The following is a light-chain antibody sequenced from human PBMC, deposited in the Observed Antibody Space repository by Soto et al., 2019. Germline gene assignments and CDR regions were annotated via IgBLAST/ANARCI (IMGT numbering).Light chain of an antibody. J-gene: IGKJ4*01. CDR1: QSVSSN. Sequence: EIVMTQSPATLSVSPGERATLSCRASQSVSSNLAWYQQKPGQAPRLLIYGASTRATGIPAGFSGSGSGTEFTLTISSLQSEDVAVYYCQQYSYWPLTFGGGTKVEIK. CDR3: QQYSYWPLT. CDR2: GAS. V-gene: IGKV3-15*01.